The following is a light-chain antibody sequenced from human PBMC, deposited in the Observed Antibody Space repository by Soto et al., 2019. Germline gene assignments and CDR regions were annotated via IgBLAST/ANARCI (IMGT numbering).Light chain of an antibody. CDR2: DVS. CDR3: QQYNNYPWT. Sequence: DIQMTQSPSTLSASVGDRVTITCRASQSISDWLAWYHQKPGKAPKLLIYDVSTLHSGVPSRFSGGGSGTEFTLTISSLQPDDFATYYCQQYNNYPWTFGQGTKVDIK. CDR1: QSISDW. V-gene: IGKV1-5*01. J-gene: IGKJ1*01.